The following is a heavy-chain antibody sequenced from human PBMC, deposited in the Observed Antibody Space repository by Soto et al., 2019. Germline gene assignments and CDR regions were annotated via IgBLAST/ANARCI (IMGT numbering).Heavy chain of an antibody. V-gene: IGHV4-59*01. Sequence: KPSETLSLTCTVSGGSISSYYWSWIRQPPGKGLEWIGYIYYSGSTNYNPSLKSRVTISVDTSKNQFSLKLSSVTAADTAVYYCAREGDGYNSFDYWGQGTLDTVSS. J-gene: IGHJ4*02. CDR3: AREGDGYNSFDY. CDR1: GGSISSYY. CDR2: IYYSGST. D-gene: IGHD5-12*01.